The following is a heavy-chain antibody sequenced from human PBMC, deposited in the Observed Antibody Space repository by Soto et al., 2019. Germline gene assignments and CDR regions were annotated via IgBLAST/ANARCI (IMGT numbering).Heavy chain of an antibody. D-gene: IGHD6-13*01. V-gene: IGHV4-4*02. CDR3: ASIAAAGTSVDY. J-gene: IGHJ4*02. Sequence: QVQLQESGPGLVKPSGTLSLTCAVSGGSISSSNWWSWVRQPPGKGLEWIGEIYHSGSTNYNPSLKSRVTIPVDKSKSQFSLRLSSVPAADAAVYYCASIAAAGTSVDYWGQGTLVTVSP. CDR1: GGSISSSNW. CDR2: IYHSGST.